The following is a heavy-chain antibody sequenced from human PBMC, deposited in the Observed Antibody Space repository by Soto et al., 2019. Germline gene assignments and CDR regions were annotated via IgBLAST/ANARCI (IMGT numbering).Heavy chain of an antibody. CDR3: ARDLGYCSSTRCHPVGMDV. J-gene: IGHJ6*02. CDR1: GFTFSSYA. CDR2: ISYDGSNK. D-gene: IGHD2-2*01. Sequence: HPGGSLRLSCAASGFTFSSYAMHWVRQAPGKGLEWVAVISYDGSNKYYADSVKGRFTIPRENAKNTLYLQMNSLRAEDTAVYYCARDLGYCSSTRCHPVGMDVWGQGTTVTVSS. V-gene: IGHV3-30-3*01.